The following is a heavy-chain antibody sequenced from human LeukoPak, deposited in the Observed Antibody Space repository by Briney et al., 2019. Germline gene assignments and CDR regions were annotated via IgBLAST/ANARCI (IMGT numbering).Heavy chain of an antibody. CDR3: ARVFGGLRNPLYYYYYYGMDV. V-gene: IGHV3-33*08. J-gene: IGHJ6*04. D-gene: IGHD1-14*01. Sequence: GGSLRLSCAASGFTFSSYAMSWVRQAPGKGLEWVAVIWYDGSNKYYADSVKGRFTISRDNSKNTLYLQMNSLRAEDTAVYYCARVFGGLRNPLYYYYYYGMDVWGKGTTVTVSS. CDR1: GFTFSSYA. CDR2: IWYDGSNK.